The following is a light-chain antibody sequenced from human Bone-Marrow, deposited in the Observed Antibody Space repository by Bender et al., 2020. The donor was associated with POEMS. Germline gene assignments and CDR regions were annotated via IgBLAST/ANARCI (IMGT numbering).Light chain of an antibody. CDR2: AVS. Sequence: QSALTQPASVSGSPGQSITISCTGTSSDVGAYDYVSWFQHHPGKAPKLMIYAVSNRPSGVSNRFSASKSGNTASLTISGLQADDEADYYCNSYTGSSPLWVFGGGTKVTVL. CDR3: NSYTGSSPLWV. J-gene: IGLJ3*02. CDR1: SSDVGAYDY. V-gene: IGLV2-14*03.